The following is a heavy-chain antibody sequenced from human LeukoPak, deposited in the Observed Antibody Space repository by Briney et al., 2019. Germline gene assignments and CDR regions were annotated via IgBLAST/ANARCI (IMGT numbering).Heavy chain of an antibody. J-gene: IGHJ6*03. V-gene: IGHV1-18*01. CDR2: ISAYNGNT. CDR3: ARDRVRYCSSTSCYLLGSEYYYYYMDV. D-gene: IGHD2-2*01. Sequence: ASVKVSCKASGYTFTSYGISWVRQAPGQGLEWMGWISAYNGNTNYAQKLQGRVTMTTDTSTSTAYMELRSLRSGDTAVYYCARDRVRYCSSTSCYLLGSEYYYYYMDVWGKGTTVTVSS. CDR1: GYTFTSYG.